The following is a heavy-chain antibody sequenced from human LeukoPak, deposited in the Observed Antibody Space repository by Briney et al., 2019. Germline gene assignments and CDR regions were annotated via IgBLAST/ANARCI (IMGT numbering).Heavy chain of an antibody. J-gene: IGHJ4*02. CDR1: GFTFSSYA. Sequence: HPGGSLRLSCAASGFTFSSYAMSWVRQAPGKGLEWVSAISGSGGSTYYADSVKGRFTIFRDNSKNTLYLQMDSLRAEDTAVYYCARDRAWNYFDYWGQGTLVTVSS. CDR2: ISGSGGST. D-gene: IGHD3-3*01. CDR3: ARDRAWNYFDY. V-gene: IGHV3-23*01.